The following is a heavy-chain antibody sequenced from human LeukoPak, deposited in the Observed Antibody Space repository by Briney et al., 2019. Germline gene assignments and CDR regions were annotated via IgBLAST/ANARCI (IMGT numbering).Heavy chain of an antibody. V-gene: IGHV1-18*01. CDR2: ISAYNGNT. CDR1: GYTFTSYG. J-gene: IGHJ6*03. CDR3: ARTAPYDFWSGYSYYYYYMDV. Sequence: ASVKVPCKASGYTFTSYGISWVRQAPGQGLEWMGWISAYNGNTNYAQKLQGRVTMTTDTSTSTAYMELRSLRSDDTAVYYCARTAPYDFWSGYSYYYYYMDVWGKGTTVTVSS. D-gene: IGHD3-3*01.